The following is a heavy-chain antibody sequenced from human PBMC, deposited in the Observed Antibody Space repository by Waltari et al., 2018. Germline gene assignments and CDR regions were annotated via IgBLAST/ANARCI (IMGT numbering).Heavy chain of an antibody. CDR3: ARASDSSSWY. CDR2: IYTSGST. J-gene: IGHJ4*02. CDR1: GGSISSGSYY. V-gene: IGHV4-61*02. D-gene: IGHD3-22*01. Sequence: QVQLQESGPGLVKPSQTLSLTCTVSGGSISSGSYYWSWIRQPAGKGLEWMWRIYTSGSTNYHPSLKSRGTISVDTSKTQFSLKLSSVTAADTAVYYCARASDSSSWYWGQGTLVTVSS.